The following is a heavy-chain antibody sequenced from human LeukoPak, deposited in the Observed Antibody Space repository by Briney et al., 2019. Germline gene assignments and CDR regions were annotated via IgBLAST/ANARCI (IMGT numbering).Heavy chain of an antibody. CDR3: AGDNYYDSSGYANWFDP. CDR2: INPNSGGT. Sequence: ASVKVSCKASGYTFTGYYMHWVRQAPGQGLEWMGWINPNSGGTNYAQKFQGRVTMTRDTSISTAYMELSRLRSDDTAVYYCAGDNYYDSSGYANWFDPWGQGTLVTVSS. J-gene: IGHJ5*02. V-gene: IGHV1-2*02. D-gene: IGHD3-22*01. CDR1: GYTFTGYY.